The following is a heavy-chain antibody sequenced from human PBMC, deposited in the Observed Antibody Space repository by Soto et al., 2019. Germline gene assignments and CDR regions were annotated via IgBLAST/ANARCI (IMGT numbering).Heavy chain of an antibody. D-gene: IGHD3-22*01. V-gene: IGHV1-69*13. J-gene: IGHJ4*02. CDR2: IIPIFGTA. Sequence: SVKVSCKASGGTFSSYAISWVRQAPGQGLEWMGGIIPIFGTANYAQKFQGRVTITADESTSTAYMELSSLRSEDTAVYYCAGDSRYGSSGYSFDYWGQGSLVTVSS. CDR3: AGDSRYGSSGYSFDY. CDR1: GGTFSSYA.